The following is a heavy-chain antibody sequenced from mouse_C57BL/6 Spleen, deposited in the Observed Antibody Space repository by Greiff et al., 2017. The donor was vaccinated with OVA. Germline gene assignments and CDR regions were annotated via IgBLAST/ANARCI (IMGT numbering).Heavy chain of an antibody. Sequence: VQLQQPGAELVRPGTSVKLSCKASGYTFTSYWMHWVKQRPGQGLEWIGVIDPSDSYTNYNQKFKGKATLTVDTSSSTAYMQLSSLTSEDSAVYYCARGLRPNYYAMDYWGQGTSVTVSS. CDR2: IDPSDSYT. J-gene: IGHJ4*01. CDR3: ARGLRPNYYAMDY. V-gene: IGHV1-59*01. D-gene: IGHD2-4*01. CDR1: GYTFTSYW.